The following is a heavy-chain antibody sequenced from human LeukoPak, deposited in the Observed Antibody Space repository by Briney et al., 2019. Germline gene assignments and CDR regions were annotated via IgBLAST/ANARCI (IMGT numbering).Heavy chain of an antibody. CDR3: ARGHQPRFDP. D-gene: IGHD2-2*01. V-gene: IGHV3-21*01. Sequence: PGGSLRLSCAASGFTFSSYSMNWVRQAPGKGLEWVSSISSSSSYIYYADSVKGRFTISRDNAENSLYLQMNSLRAEDTAVYYCARGHQPRFDPWGQGTLVTVSS. CDR1: GFTFSSYS. CDR2: ISSSSSYI. J-gene: IGHJ5*02.